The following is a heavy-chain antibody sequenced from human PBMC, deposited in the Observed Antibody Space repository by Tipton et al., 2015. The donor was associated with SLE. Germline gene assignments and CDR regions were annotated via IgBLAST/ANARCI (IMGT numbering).Heavy chain of an antibody. V-gene: IGHV4-39*07. CDR3: VSYDRSGYQFDY. J-gene: IGHJ4*02. D-gene: IGHD3-22*01. CDR1: GASISSNIYY. CDR2: ISYSGST. Sequence: TLSLTCTVSGASISSNIYYWGCIRQPPGKGLEWSGSISYSGSTSYNPSLKSRVTIPLDTSKNQFSLRLSSVTAADTAVYYCVSYDRSGYQFDYWGQGTLVTVSS.